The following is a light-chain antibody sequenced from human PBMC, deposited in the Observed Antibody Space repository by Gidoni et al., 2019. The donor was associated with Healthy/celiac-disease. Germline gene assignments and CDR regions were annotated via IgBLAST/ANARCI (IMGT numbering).Light chain of an antibody. V-gene: IGLV2-11*01. J-gene: IGLJ2*01. Sequence: QSALTQPRSVSGSPGQSLTISCTGTSSDVGGYNYVSWYHQHPGKAPKLMIYDVSKRPSGVPDRFSGSKSGNTASLTISGLQAEDEADYYCCSYAGSYTLVFGGGTKLTVL. CDR3: CSYAGSYTLV. CDR2: DVS. CDR1: SSDVGGYNY.